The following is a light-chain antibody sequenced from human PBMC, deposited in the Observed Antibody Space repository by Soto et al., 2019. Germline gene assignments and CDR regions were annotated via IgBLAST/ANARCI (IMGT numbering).Light chain of an antibody. CDR2: ERS. V-gene: IGLV2-14*01. Sequence: QSALTQPASVSGSPGQSSTISCTGTSSDVGTYNYVSWYQHHPGKAPKIIIYERSNRPSGVSNRFSGSKSGSTASLTLSGLQAEDEADYHCTSYTRATALVFGTGTKVTVL. CDR3: TSYTRATALV. J-gene: IGLJ1*01. CDR1: SSDVGTYNY.